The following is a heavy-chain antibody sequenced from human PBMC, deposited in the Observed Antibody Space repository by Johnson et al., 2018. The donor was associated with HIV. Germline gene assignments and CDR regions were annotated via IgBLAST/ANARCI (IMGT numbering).Heavy chain of an antibody. CDR2: IYSGGST. Sequence: VQLVEFGGVVVQPGGSLRLSCAASGFTFDDYAMHWVRQAPGKGLEWVSVIYSGGSTYYADSVKGRFTISRDNSKNTLYLQMNSLRAEDTAVYYCASSIAAAGAFDIWGQGTMVTVSS. CDR1: GFTFDDYA. CDR3: ASSIAAAGAFDI. D-gene: IGHD6-13*01. V-gene: IGHV3-66*01. J-gene: IGHJ3*02.